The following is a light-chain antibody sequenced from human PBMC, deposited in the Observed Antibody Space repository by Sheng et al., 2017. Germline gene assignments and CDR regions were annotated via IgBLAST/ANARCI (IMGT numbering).Light chain of an antibody. CDR3: QAWDTSTASWV. CDR1: KLGDKY. V-gene: IGLV3-1*01. CDR2: QDS. Sequence: SYDLTQPPSVSVSPGQTASITCSGDKLGDKYVCWYQQKPGQSPVLVIYQDSKRPSGIPERFSGSNSGNTATLTISETQAMDEADYYCQAWDTSTASWVFGGGTKADR. J-gene: IGLJ3*02.